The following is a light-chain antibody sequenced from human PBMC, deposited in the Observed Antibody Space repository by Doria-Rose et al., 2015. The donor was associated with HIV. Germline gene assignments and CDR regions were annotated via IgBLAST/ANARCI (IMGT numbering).Light chain of an antibody. Sequence: DIVMTQSSGTLSLSPGERATLSCRASQSFSSTYLAWYQQKPGQAPSPLIYDGSTRATGIPDRFSASGSGTDFTLTINRLEPEDFALYYCHQYGTSWTFGQGTEVEI. CDR3: HQYGTSWT. CDR2: DGS. V-gene: IGKV3-20*01. J-gene: IGKJ1*01. CDR1: QSFSSTY.